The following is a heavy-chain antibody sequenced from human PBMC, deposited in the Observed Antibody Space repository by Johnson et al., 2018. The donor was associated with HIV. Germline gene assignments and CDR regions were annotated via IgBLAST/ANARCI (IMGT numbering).Heavy chain of an antibody. CDR2: ISGSGGST. CDR3: ANPPLWTGDQTAFDI. CDR1: GFTFSSYA. J-gene: IGHJ3*02. V-gene: IGHV3-23*04. D-gene: IGHD3/OR15-3a*01. Sequence: VQVVESGGGVVQPGRSLRLSCAASGFTFSSYAMSWVRQAPGKGLEWVSAISGSGGSTYYADSVKGRFTISRDNSKNTLYLQMNSLRAEDTAVYYCANPPLWTGDQTAFDIWGQGTMVTVSS.